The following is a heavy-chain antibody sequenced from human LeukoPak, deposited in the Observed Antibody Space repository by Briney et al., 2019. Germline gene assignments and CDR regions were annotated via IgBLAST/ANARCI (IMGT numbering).Heavy chain of an antibody. CDR2: INHSGST. CDR3: ARVESGFDP. CDR1: GGSFSGYY. J-gene: IGHJ5*02. V-gene: IGHV4-34*01. Sequence: QPSETLSLTCAVYGGSFSGYYRSWIRQPPGKGLEWIGEINHSGSTNYNPSLKSRVTISVDTSKNQFSLKLSSVTAADTAVYYCARVESGFDPWGQGTLVTVSS.